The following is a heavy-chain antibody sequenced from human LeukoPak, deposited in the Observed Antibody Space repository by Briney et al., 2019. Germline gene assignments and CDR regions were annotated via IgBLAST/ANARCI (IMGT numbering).Heavy chain of an antibody. Sequence: GGSLRLSCVASEFAFSNYWMSWVRQAPGRGLEWVANIKQDGSEKYYVDSVKGRFTISRDNAKNSLYLQMNSQKAEDTAVYYCTGAFGWGQGTMVTVSS. D-gene: IGHD2-8*02. CDR3: TGAFG. V-gene: IGHV3-7*02. J-gene: IGHJ3*01. CDR1: EFAFSNYW. CDR2: IKQDGSEK.